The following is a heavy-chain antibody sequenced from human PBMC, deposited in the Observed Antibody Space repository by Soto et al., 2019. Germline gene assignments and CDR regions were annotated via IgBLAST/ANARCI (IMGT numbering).Heavy chain of an antibody. CDR1: GFTFSTYA. V-gene: IGHV3-30-3*01. J-gene: IGHJ4*02. CDR2: ISYDGSNK. Sequence: QVQLVDSGGGVVQPGRSLRLSCAASGFTFSTYAMHWVRQAPGKGLEWVAVISYDGSNKYYADSVKGRFTISKDNSNTALYLELYSLRNEDTAAYFCARGGGYRGFDPYFGCWGQGTLMSVSS. D-gene: IGHD5-12*01. CDR3: ARGGGYRGFDPYFGC.